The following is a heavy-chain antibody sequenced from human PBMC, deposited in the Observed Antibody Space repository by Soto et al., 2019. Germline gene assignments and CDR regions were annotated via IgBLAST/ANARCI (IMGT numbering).Heavy chain of an antibody. V-gene: IGHV1-69*01. J-gene: IGHJ4*02. CDR1: GGTFSSYA. CDR2: IIPIFGTA. D-gene: IGHD2-15*01. Sequence: QVQLVQSGAEVKKPGSSVKVSCKASGGTFSSYAISWVRQAPGQWLEWMGGIIPIFGTANYAQKFQGRVTITADEYTSTAYMEVSSLRSEDTAVYYCARPRGYCSGGSCYTTFPFDYWGQGTLVTVSS. CDR3: ARPRGYCSGGSCYTTFPFDY.